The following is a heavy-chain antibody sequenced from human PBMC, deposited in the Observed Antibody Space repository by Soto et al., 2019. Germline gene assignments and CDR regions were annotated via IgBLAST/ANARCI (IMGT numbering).Heavy chain of an antibody. J-gene: IGHJ4*02. Sequence: AASVKVSCKASGGTFSSYAISWVRQAPGQGLEWMGGIIPIFGTANYAQKFQGRVTITADESTSTAYMELSSLRSEDTAVYYCARDDLAYCSGGSCYSYKHQFDYWGQGTLVTVSS. D-gene: IGHD2-15*01. V-gene: IGHV1-69*13. CDR1: GGTFSSYA. CDR2: IIPIFGTA. CDR3: ARDDLAYCSGGSCYSYKHQFDY.